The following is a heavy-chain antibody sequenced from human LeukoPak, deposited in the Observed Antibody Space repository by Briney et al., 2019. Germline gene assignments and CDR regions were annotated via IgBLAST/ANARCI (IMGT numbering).Heavy chain of an antibody. V-gene: IGHV3-9*01. D-gene: IGHD3-22*01. CDR3: AKDGSAYTDSSGYFGY. Sequence: GGSLRLSCAASGFTFDDYAMHWVRQAPGKGLEWVSGISWNSGSIGYADSVKGRFTISRDNAKNSLYLQMNSLRAEDTALYYCAKDGSAYTDSSGYFGYWGQGTLVTVSS. J-gene: IGHJ4*02. CDR2: ISWNSGSI. CDR1: GFTFDDYA.